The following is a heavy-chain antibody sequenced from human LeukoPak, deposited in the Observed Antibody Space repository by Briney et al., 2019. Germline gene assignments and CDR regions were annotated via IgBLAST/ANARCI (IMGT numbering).Heavy chain of an antibody. CDR1: GFTFSSYA. V-gene: IGHV3-23*01. Sequence: PGGSLRLSCAASGFTFSSYAMSWVRQAPGKGLEWVSGISGSGDSTYYADSVKGRFTISRDNSKNTLYLQMNSLRAEDTAVYYCARGSYSSGWYDFWGQGTLVTVSS. CDR3: ARGSYSSGWYDF. J-gene: IGHJ5*01. CDR2: ISGSGDST. D-gene: IGHD6-19*01.